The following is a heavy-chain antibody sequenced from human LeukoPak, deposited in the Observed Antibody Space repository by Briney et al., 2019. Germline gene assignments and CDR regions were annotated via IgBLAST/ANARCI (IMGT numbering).Heavy chain of an antibody. CDR1: GYNFNTYW. CDR2: IRPMNSDV. Sequence: GESLKISCKGSGYNFNTYWVAWVRQLPGKGLEWMGIIRPMNSDVRYSPSFQGQVAISADRSINTAYLQWSSLMASDTAMYYCASRPFETXVVPWDFYWGQGTQVTVSS. CDR3: ASRPFETXVVPWDFY. D-gene: IGHD1-26*01. V-gene: IGHV5-51*01. J-gene: IGHJ4*02.